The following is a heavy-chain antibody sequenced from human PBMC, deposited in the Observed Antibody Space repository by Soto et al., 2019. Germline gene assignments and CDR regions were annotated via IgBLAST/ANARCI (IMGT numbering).Heavy chain of an antibody. CDR1: GGSISSSSYY. CDR3: ARGADFWSGYLDY. J-gene: IGHJ4*02. Sequence: PSETLSLTCTVSGGSISSSSYYWGWIRQPPGKGLEWIGSIYYSGSTYYNPSLKSRVTISVDTSKNQFSLKLSSVTAADTAVYYCARGADFWSGYLDYWGQGTLVTVSS. V-gene: IGHV4-39*01. CDR2: IYYSGST. D-gene: IGHD3-3*01.